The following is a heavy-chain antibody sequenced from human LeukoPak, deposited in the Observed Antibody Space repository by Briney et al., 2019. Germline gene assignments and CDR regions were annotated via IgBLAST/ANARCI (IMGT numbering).Heavy chain of an antibody. CDR3: ARARRLGAHVRQVNAFDI. V-gene: IGHV3-21*01. D-gene: IGHD3-16*01. CDR2: ISSSSSYI. CDR1: GFTFSSYS. J-gene: IGHJ3*02. Sequence: KSGGSLRLSCAASGFTFSSYSMNWVRQAPGKGLEWVSSISSSSSYIYYADSVKGRFTISRDNAKNSLYLQMNSLRAEDTAVYYCARARRLGAHVRQVNAFDIWGQGTMVTVSS.